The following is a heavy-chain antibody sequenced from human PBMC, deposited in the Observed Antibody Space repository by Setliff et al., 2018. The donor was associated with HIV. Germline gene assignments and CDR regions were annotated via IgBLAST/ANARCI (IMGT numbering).Heavy chain of an antibody. Sequence: SETLSLTCAVYGGSFSGYYWSWIRQPPGKGLEWIGEINHSGSTNYNPSLKSRVTISVDTSKKQFSLKLSSVTAADTAVYYCARKNRGAPAPFDYWGQGTLVTVSS. V-gene: IGHV4-34*01. CDR2: INHSGST. D-gene: IGHD6-25*01. CDR3: ARKNRGAPAPFDY. J-gene: IGHJ4*02. CDR1: GGSFSGYY.